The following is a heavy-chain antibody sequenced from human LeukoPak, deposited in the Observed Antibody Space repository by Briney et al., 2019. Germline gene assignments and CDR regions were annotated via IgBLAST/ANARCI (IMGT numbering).Heavy chain of an antibody. V-gene: IGHV4-59*11. D-gene: IGHD3-3*01. CDR1: GGSISSHY. CDR3: ARTIYDAFDI. CDR2: IYYSGST. Sequence: SETLSLTCTVSGGSISSHYLSWIRQPPGKGLEWIGYIYYSGSTKYNPSLKSRVTISVDTSKNQFSLKLSSVTAADTAVYYCARTIYDAFDIWGQGTMVTVSS. J-gene: IGHJ3*02.